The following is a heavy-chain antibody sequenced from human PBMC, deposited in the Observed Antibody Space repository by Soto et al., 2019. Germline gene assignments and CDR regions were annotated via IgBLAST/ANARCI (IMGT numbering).Heavy chain of an antibody. CDR1: GFTFNSYG. J-gene: IGHJ4*02. Sequence: ESGGGVVQPGRSLRVSCAASGFTFNSYGMHWVRQAPGKGLEWVAVIWYDGSNKYYADSVEGRFTISRDNSKNTVYLQMNSLRAEDTAVYYCARGEGYAYGYLTYWGQGTLVTVSS. D-gene: IGHD5-18*01. CDR3: ARGEGYAYGYLTY. V-gene: IGHV3-33*01. CDR2: IWYDGSNK.